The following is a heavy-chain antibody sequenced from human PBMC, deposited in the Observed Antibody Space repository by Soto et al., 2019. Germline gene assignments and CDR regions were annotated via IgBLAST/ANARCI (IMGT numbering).Heavy chain of an antibody. CDR3: ARGLRFLEWFRPNYNWFDP. J-gene: IGHJ5*02. V-gene: IGHV4-34*01. Sequence: ASETLSLTCAVYGGSFSGYYWSWIRQPPGKGLEWIGEINHSGSTNYNPSLKSRVTISVDTSKNQFSLKLRSVTAADTAVYYCARGLRFLEWFRPNYNWFDPWGQGTLVTVSS. CDR1: GGSFSGYY. D-gene: IGHD3-3*01. CDR2: INHSGST.